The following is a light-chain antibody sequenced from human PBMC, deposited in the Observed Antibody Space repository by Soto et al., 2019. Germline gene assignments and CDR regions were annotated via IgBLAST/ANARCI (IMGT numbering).Light chain of an antibody. CDR1: QSISSS. V-gene: IGKV1-39*01. J-gene: IGKJ1*01. CDR2: AAS. CDR3: QQSYSTPWT. Sequence: DIQMTQSPSSLSASVGDRVTITCRASQSISSSLNWYQQKPGKAPKVLIYAASSSQSGVPSRFSGSGSATDFTLTISSLQPEDFATYYCQQSYSTPWTFGQGTKVEIK.